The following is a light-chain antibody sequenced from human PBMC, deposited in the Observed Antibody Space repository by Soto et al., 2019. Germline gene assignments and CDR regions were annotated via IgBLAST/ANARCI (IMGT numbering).Light chain of an antibody. Sequence: EIVLTQSPGTLSLSPGERATLSCRASQSVSSSYLAWYQQKPGQTPRHLIYGASSRATGIPDRFSGSGSGTDFTLTISRLEPEDFAVYYCQQFGNSPYTFGQGTKLDIK. CDR3: QQFGNSPYT. CDR1: QSVSSSY. CDR2: GAS. V-gene: IGKV3-20*01. J-gene: IGKJ2*01.